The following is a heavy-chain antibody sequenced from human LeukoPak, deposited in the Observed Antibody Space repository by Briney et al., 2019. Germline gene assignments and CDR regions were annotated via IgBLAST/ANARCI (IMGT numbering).Heavy chain of an antibody. CDR2: ISYDGSYK. Sequence: PGGSLRLSCAASEFTFSTYGMHWVRQAPGKGLEWVAVISYDGSYKFYADSVKGRFTISRDNSKNTLYLQMNSLRAEDTAMYYCARGGGYYYGSGVDYWGQGTLVTVSS. V-gene: IGHV3-30*03. CDR1: EFTFSTYG. D-gene: IGHD3-10*01. CDR3: ARGGGYYYGSGVDY. J-gene: IGHJ4*02.